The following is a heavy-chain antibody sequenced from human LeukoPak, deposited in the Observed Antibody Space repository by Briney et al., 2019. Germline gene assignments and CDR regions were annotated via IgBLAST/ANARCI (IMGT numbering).Heavy chain of an antibody. D-gene: IGHD5-12*01. CDR3: ARGEWLRFDY. V-gene: IGHV1-46*01. J-gene: IGHJ4*02. CDR1: GYTFSIYN. Sequence: ASVKVSCKASGYTFSIYNMHWVRQAPGQGLEWMGIINPSGGTSYAQKLQGRITMTRDTSTVYMELSSLRSEDTAVYYCARGEWLRFDYWGQGTLVTVSS. CDR2: INPSGGT.